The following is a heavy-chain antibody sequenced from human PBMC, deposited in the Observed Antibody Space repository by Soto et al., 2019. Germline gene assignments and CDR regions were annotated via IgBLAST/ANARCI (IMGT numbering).Heavy chain of an antibody. CDR3: ARLSDCSGEDY. J-gene: IGHJ4*02. V-gene: IGHV5-10-1*01. CDR1: GYIFTNYW. D-gene: IGHD2-15*01. CDR2: IDPGGSQI. Sequence: GESLKISCRGSGYIFTNYWIGCFLQMPGKGLEWMGRIDPGGSQITYSPSFQGHVTISTDKSINSAYLQWSSLKASDTAMYYCARLSDCSGEDYWGQGTLVTVSS.